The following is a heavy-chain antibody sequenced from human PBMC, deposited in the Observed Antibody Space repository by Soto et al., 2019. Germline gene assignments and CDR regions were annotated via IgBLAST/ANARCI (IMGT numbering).Heavy chain of an antibody. CDR2: ISAYNGNT. CDR1: GYTFTNYG. Sequence: QVQLVQSGAEVKKPGASVKVSCKASGYTFTNYGFSWVRQAPGQGLEWMGWISAYNGNTKYATKLQGRVTMTTDTTTRRAYMELRSLRSDDTAEYYCARDLGVGMEDSWGQGTPVTVSS. CDR3: ARDLGVGMEDS. D-gene: IGHD3-3*01. V-gene: IGHV1-18*01. J-gene: IGHJ4*02.